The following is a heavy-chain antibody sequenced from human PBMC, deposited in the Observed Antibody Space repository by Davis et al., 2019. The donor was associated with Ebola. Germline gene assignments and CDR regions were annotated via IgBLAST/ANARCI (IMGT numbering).Heavy chain of an antibody. CDR1: GFTFGYYS. J-gene: IGHJ4*02. Sequence: GESLKISCSASGFTFGYYSMSWVRQAPGQRLACLFFVICNAYGMTTEYAASVEGRFTISRDDSKSIAYLQMSSLKIEDTALYYCARDDSPDPYWGQGTLVTVSS. V-gene: IGHV3-49*02. D-gene: IGHD3-22*01. CDR2: VICNAYGMTT. CDR3: ARDDSPDPY.